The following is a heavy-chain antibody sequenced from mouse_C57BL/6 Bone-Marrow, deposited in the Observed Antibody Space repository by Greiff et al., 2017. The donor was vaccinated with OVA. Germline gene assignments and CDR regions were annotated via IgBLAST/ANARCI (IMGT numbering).Heavy chain of an antibody. Sequence: QVQLKESGAELVRPGASVTLSCKASGYTFTDYEMHWVKQTPVHGLEWIGAIDPETGGTAYNQKFKGKAILTVDKSSSTAYMELRSLTSEDSAVYYCTRRGLITTVVARYYFDYWGRGTTLTVSS. D-gene: IGHD1-1*01. CDR1: GYTFTDYE. CDR3: TRRGLITTVVARYYFDY. CDR2: IDPETGGT. V-gene: IGHV1-15*01. J-gene: IGHJ2*01.